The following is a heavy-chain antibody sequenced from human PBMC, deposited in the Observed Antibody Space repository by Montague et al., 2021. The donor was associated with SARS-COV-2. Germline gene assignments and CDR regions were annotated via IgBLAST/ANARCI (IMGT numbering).Heavy chain of an antibody. CDR1: GDSVSSDSAA. CDR3: ARDLRWRYGYGMDV. CDR2: TNYRSNWYN. J-gene: IGHJ6*02. D-gene: IGHD3-16*01. V-gene: IGHV6-1*01. Sequence: CAISGDSVSSDSAAWNWVRQSPSRGLEWLGRTNYRSNWYNDYAVSVKSRITIKSDTSKNQISLQLNSVTPEDTAVYYCARDLRWRYGYGMDVWGQGTTVTVSS.